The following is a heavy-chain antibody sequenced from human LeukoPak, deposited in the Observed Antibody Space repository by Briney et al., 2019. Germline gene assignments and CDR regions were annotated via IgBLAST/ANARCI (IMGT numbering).Heavy chain of an antibody. V-gene: IGHV4-34*01. J-gene: IGHJ4*02. CDR2: INHSRST. D-gene: IGHD2-15*01. Sequence: SETLSLTCAVYGGSFSGYYWSWIRQPPGKGLEWIGEINHSRSTNYNPSLKSRVTISVDTSKNQFSLKLSSVTAADTAVYYCARELPYCSGGSCYSFDYWGQGTLVTVSS. CDR3: ARELPYCSGGSCYSFDY. CDR1: GGSFSGYY.